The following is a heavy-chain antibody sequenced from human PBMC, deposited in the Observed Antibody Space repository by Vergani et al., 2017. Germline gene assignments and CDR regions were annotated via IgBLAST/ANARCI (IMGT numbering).Heavy chain of an antibody. Sequence: VQLLESGGGLVQPGGSLRLSCAASGFTFSSYAMSWIRQHPGKGLEWIGYIYYSGSTYYNPSLKSRVTISVDTSKNQFSLKLSSVTAADTAVYYCARDPWAYRGDAFDIWGQGTMVTVSS. CDR1: GFTFSSYA. J-gene: IGHJ3*02. CDR2: IYYSGST. V-gene: IGHV4-31*02. D-gene: IGHD3-16*01. CDR3: ARDPWAYRGDAFDI.